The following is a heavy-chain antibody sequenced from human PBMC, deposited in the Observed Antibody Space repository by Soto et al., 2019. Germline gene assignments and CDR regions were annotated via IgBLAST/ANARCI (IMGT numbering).Heavy chain of an antibody. CDR2: IYYSGST. D-gene: IGHD5-12*01. J-gene: IGHJ4*02. CDR1: GGSISSGGYY. CDR3: AREHSGYDLGYYFDY. V-gene: IGHV4-31*03. Sequence: QVQLQESGPGLVKPSQTLSLTCTVSGGSISSGGYYWSWIRQHPGNGLEWIGYIYYSGSTYYNPSLKSRVTISVDTSKNQFSLKLSSVTAADTAVYYCAREHSGYDLGYYFDYWGQGTLVTVSS.